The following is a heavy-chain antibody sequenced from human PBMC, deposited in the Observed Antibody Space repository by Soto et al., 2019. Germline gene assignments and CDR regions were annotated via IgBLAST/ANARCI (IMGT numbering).Heavy chain of an antibody. Sequence: EVQLVESGGGLVQPGGSMRLSCAASGFTCSSYSMNWVRQAPGTGLELVSYISSSSSTIYYADSVKGRFTISRDNAKNSLSLQMNSLSSEDAAVYYWARDGKLAEDGAYDLGYWCPGSLVTVSA. V-gene: IGHV3-48*01. CDR1: GFTCSSYS. CDR3: ARDGKLAEDGAYDLGY. J-gene: IGHJ4*01. CDR2: ISSSSSTI. D-gene: IGHD4-17*01.